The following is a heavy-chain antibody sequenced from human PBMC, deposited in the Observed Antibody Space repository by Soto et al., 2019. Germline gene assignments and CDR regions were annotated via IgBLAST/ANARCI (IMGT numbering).Heavy chain of an antibody. CDR3: ASNMVFGEYGMDV. CDR2: ISGSAGSI. V-gene: IGHV3-23*01. CDR1: KFVYSSDP. Sequence: LAWSVRHSGADAKFVYSSDPMSRDGQARGKGLEWVSAISGSAGSIYSADSVKGRFTISRDNSMNTLYLQMNSLRAEDTAVYYCASNMVFGEYGMDVWGQGTTVTVSS. J-gene: IGHJ6*02. D-gene: IGHD3-10*02.